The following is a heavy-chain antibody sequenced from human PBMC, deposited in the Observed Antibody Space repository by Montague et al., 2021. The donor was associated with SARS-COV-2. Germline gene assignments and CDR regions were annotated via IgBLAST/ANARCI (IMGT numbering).Heavy chain of an antibody. J-gene: IGHJ4*02. Sequence: SETLSLTCSVSGASISRSVYYWGWIRQPPGQGLEWIGSIYYSGTTYYSPSLKRRVTMSVETSKNQFSLKLSSVTAADTAVYYCASLERLGDCSGDSYAGGPYVWGQGTLVTVSS. CDR2: IYYSGTT. V-gene: IGHV4-39*01. CDR3: ASLERLGDCSGDSYAGGPYV. CDR1: GASISRSVYY. D-gene: IGHD2-15*01.